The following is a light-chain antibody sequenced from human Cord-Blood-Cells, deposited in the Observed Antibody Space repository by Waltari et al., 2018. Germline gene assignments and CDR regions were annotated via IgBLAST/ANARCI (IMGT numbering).Light chain of an antibody. CDR1: QSISSW. V-gene: IGKV1-5*01. J-gene: IGKJ2*01. CDR2: DAS. CDR3: QQYNSYWT. Sequence: DIQMTQSPSTLSASVGDRVTITCRVSQSISSWLAWYQQKPGKAPKLLIYDASSLESGVPSRFSGSGSGTEFTLTISSLQPDDFATYYCQQYNSYWTFGQGTKLEIK.